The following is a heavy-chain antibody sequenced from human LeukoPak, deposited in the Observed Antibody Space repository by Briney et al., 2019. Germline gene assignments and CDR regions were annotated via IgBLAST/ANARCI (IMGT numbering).Heavy chain of an antibody. CDR1: GGSISSGGYY. D-gene: IGHD3-3*01. CDR2: IYYSGST. J-gene: IGHJ4*02. Sequence: SQTLSLTCTVSGGSISSGGYYWSWIRQHPGKGLEWIGYIYYSGSTYYNPSLKSRVTISVDTSKNQFSLKLSSVTAADTAVYYCARRYDFWSGPIFAYWGQGTLVTVSS. V-gene: IGHV4-31*03. CDR3: ARRYDFWSGPIFAY.